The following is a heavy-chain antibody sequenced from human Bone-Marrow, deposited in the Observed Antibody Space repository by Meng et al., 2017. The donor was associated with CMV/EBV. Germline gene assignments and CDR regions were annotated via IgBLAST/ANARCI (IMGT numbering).Heavy chain of an antibody. V-gene: IGHV3-21*06. J-gene: IGHJ4*02. Sequence: GESLKISCAASGFTFSSYSMNWVRQAPGKGLEWVSSISRISSYIYYADSVKGRFTISRDNAKNLLYLQMNSLRAEDTAVYYCARDPDCTNGVCYYDSWGQGPRVTGSS. CDR1: GFTFSSYS. D-gene: IGHD2-8*01. CDR3: ARDPDCTNGVCYYDS. CDR2: ISRISSYI.